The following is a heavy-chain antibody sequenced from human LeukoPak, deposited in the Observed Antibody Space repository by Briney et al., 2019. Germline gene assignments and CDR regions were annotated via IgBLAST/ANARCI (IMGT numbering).Heavy chain of an antibody. CDR3: ASLYYGGNSGDAFDI. Sequence: ASVKVSCKASGGTFSGYAISWVRQAPGQGLEWMGGIIPIFGTANYAQKFQGRVTITADESTSTAYMELSSLRSEDTAVYYCASLYYGGNSGDAFDIWGQGTMVTVSS. CDR2: IIPIFGTA. CDR1: GGTFSGYA. J-gene: IGHJ3*02. V-gene: IGHV1-69*13. D-gene: IGHD4-23*01.